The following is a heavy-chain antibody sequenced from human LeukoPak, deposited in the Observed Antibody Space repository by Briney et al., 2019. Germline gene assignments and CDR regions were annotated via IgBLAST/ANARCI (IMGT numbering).Heavy chain of an antibody. CDR3: ARDYGDYGGSLDY. D-gene: IGHD4-17*01. Sequence: GGSLRLSCAASGFTFSSYVMDWVGKAPAKGLEWVAVISYDGSNKFYADSVKGRFTVSRDNSKNTLYLQMNILRPEDTAVYYCARDYGDYGGSLDYWGQGTLVTVSS. V-gene: IGHV3-30-3*01. CDR2: ISYDGSNK. CDR1: GFTFSSYV. J-gene: IGHJ4*02.